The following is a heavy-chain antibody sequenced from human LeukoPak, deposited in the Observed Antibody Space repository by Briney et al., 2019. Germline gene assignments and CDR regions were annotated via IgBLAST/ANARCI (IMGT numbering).Heavy chain of an antibody. Sequence: PGGSLRLSCAASGFTFSSYSMNWVRQAPGKGLEWVSSISSSSSYIYYADSVKGRFTISRDNAKNSLYLQMNSLRAEDTAVYYCARDWPPQGRPTMVRGVIIQGDAFDIWGQGTMVTVSS. CDR2: ISSSSSYI. CDR3: ARDWPPQGRPTMVRGVIIQGDAFDI. J-gene: IGHJ3*02. CDR1: GFTFSSYS. D-gene: IGHD3-10*01. V-gene: IGHV3-21*01.